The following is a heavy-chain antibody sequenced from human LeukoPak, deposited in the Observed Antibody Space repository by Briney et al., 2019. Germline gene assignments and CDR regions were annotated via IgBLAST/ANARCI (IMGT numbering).Heavy chain of an antibody. V-gene: IGHV3-23*01. CDR3: AKDHPPPYGDYDVCGFDY. Sequence: QPGGSLRLSCAASGFTFSSYAMSWVRQAPRKGLEWVSAISGSGGSTYYADSVKGRFTISRDNSKNTLYLQMNSLRAEDTAVYYCAKDHPPPYGDYDVCGFDYWGQGTLVTVSS. D-gene: IGHD4-17*01. J-gene: IGHJ4*02. CDR2: ISGSGGST. CDR1: GFTFSSYA.